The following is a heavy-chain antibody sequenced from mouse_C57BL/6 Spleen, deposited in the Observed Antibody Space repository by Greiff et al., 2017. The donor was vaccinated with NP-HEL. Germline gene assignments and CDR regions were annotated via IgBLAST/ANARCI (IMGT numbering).Heavy chain of an antibody. V-gene: IGHV5-4*01. Sequence: EVKLVESGGGLVKPGGSLKLSCAASGFTFSSYAMSWVRQTPEKRLEWVATISDGGSYTYYPDNVKGRFTISRDNAKNNLYLQISHLKSEDTAMYYCARDRVAPYAMDYWGQGTSVTVSS. J-gene: IGHJ4*01. CDR2: ISDGGSYT. D-gene: IGHD1-3*01. CDR3: ARDRVAPYAMDY. CDR1: GFTFSSYA.